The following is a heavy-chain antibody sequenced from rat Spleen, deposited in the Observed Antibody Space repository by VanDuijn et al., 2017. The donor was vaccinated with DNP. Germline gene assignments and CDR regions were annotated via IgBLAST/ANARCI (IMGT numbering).Heavy chain of an antibody. CDR3: TTGGAAAY. V-gene: IGHV5S10*01. CDR2: ISYDGSST. J-gene: IGHJ3*01. D-gene: IGHD1-2*01. Sequence: EVQLVESGGGLVQPGRSLKLSCVASGFSFRNYYMAWVRQTPNRGLEWVAAISYDGSSTDYRDSVKGRFTISRDNTISTLYLQMDSLRSEDTATYYCTTGGAAAYWGQGTLVTVSS. CDR1: GFSFRNYY.